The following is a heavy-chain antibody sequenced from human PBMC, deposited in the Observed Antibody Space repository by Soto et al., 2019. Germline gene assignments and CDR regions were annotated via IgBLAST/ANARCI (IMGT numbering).Heavy chain of an antibody. Sequence: QVQLVQSGAEVKKPGSSVKVSCKASGGTFSSYAISWVRQAPGQGLEWMGGIIPIFGTANYAQKFQGRVTITADETTRAAYMELSSLRCEDTAVYYCARGHGIILEENMDVWGQGTTVTVSS. D-gene: IGHD3-3*01. V-gene: IGHV1-69*01. CDR2: IIPIFGTA. J-gene: IGHJ6*02. CDR1: GGTFSSYA. CDR3: ARGHGIILEENMDV.